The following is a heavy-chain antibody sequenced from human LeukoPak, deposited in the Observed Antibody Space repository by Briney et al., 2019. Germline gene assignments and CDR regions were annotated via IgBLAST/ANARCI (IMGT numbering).Heavy chain of an antibody. CDR3: ARDSETETGWYYYGMDV. V-gene: IGHV3-53*01. J-gene: IGHJ6*02. CDR1: GFTVSSNN. Sequence: GGSLRLSCAASGFTVSSNNMNWVRQAPGKGLEWIAVLYSGGSAYYADSVKGRFTISRDNSKNTLYLQIYNLRAEDTAVYYCARDSETETGWYYYGMDVWGQGTTVTVSS. CDR2: LYSGGSA. D-gene: IGHD2-21*02.